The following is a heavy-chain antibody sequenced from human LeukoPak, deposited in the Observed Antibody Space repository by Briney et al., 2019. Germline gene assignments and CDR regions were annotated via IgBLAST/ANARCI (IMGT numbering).Heavy chain of an antibody. J-gene: IGHJ6*02. CDR3: ARPLRYCTNGVCYGSGMDV. Sequence: GESLKISCKGSGHSFNTSGIAWVRQVPGKGLEWMGIIYPGDSDTRYSPSFQGQVTISADKSISTAYLQWSRLKASDTAMYYCARPLRYCTNGVCYGSGMDVWGQGTTVTVSS. CDR1: GHSFNTSG. V-gene: IGHV5-51*01. CDR2: IYPGDSDT. D-gene: IGHD2-8*01.